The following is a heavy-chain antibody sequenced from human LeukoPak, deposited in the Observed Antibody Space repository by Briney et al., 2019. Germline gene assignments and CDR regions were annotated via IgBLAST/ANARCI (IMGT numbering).Heavy chain of an antibody. D-gene: IGHD2-8*01. Sequence: GGSLRLSCAASGFTFSSNYMSWVRQAPGKGLEWVSVIYSGGSTYYADSVKGRFTISRDNSKNTLYLQMNSLRAEDTAVYYCARESANCTNGVCYTEDYFDYWGQGTLVTVSS. J-gene: IGHJ4*02. CDR1: GFTFSSNY. CDR3: ARESANCTNGVCYTEDYFDY. V-gene: IGHV3-66*02. CDR2: IYSGGST.